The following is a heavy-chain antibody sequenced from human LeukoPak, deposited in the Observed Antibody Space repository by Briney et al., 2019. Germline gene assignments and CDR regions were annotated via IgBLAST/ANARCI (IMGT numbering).Heavy chain of an antibody. J-gene: IGHJ3*02. V-gene: IGHV3-9*03. Sequence: GGSLRLSCAASGFTFNDYAMHWVRQAAGKGLECVSVISWNSGSISYADSVKGRFTISRDNTKNSLYLQMDSLRAEDMALYYCAKDIGSSGWYFAFDIWGQGTMVTVSS. CDR2: ISWNSGSI. CDR3: AKDIGSSGWYFAFDI. D-gene: IGHD6-19*01. CDR1: GFTFNDYA.